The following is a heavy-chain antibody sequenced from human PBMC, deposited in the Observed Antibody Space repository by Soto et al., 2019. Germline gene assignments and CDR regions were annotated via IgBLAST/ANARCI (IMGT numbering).Heavy chain of an antibody. CDR3: ARDPDGQEYSGVMVDAPFDD. CDR2: ISAYNGNT. Sequence: ASVKVSCKASGYTFTSYGISWVRQAPGQGLEWMGWISAYNGNTNYAQKLQGRVTMTTDTSTSTAYMELRSLRSDDTAVYYCARDPDGQEYSGVMVDAPFDDWGQGTLVTVSS. J-gene: IGHJ4*02. V-gene: IGHV1-18*01. CDR1: GYTFTSYG. D-gene: IGHD1-26*01.